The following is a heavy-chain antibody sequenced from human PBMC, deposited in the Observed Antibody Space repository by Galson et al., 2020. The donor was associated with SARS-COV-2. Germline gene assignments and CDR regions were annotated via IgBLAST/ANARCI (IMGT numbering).Heavy chain of an antibody. CDR3: AKYSPGSYYHGMDV. V-gene: IGHV3-23*01. D-gene: IGHD6-13*01. Sequence: GGSLRLSCAASGFTFSSYAMSWVRQAPGKGLEWVSAISGSGDKTYYADSVKGRFTISRDNSKNTLYLQMNRLRAEDTAVYYCAKYSPGSYYHGMDVWGQGTTVTVSS. J-gene: IGHJ6*02. CDR1: GFTFSSYA. CDR2: ISGSGDKT.